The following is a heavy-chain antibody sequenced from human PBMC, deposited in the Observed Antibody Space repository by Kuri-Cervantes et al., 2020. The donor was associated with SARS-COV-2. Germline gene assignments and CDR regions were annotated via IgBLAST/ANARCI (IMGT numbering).Heavy chain of an antibody. D-gene: IGHD3-16*01. CDR3: ATSPGAPYYFDY. J-gene: IGHJ4*02. CDR2: IIPIFGTA. CDR1: GGTFSSYA. Sequence: SVKVSCKASGGTFSSYAISWVRQAPGQGLEWMGRIIPIFGTANYAQKFQGRVTITADESTSTAYMELNSLRSEDTALYYCATSPGAPYYFDYWGQGTLVTVSS. V-gene: IGHV1-69*13.